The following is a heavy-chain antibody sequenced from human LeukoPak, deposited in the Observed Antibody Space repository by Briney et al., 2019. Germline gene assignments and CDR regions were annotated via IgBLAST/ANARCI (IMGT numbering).Heavy chain of an antibody. Sequence: GGSLRLSCAASGFTFSSYWMHWVRQAPGKGLVWVSRINSDGSSTSYADSVKGRFTISRDNAKNTLCLQMNSQRAEDTAVYYCARASHRYSSSWSPDYWGQGTLVTVSS. D-gene: IGHD6-13*01. CDR3: ARASHRYSSSWSPDY. V-gene: IGHV3-74*01. J-gene: IGHJ4*02. CDR2: INSDGSST. CDR1: GFTFSSYW.